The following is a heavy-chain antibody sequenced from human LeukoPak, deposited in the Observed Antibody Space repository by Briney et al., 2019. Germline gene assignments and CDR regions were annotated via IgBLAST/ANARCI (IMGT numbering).Heavy chain of an antibody. J-gene: IGHJ6*03. Sequence: MASETLSLTCTVSGGSISTYFWNWIRQPPGKGLEWIGYIYYSGSTNYNPSLKSRVTISVDTSKNQFSLRLSSVTAADTAVYYCARDIGYNSGPYYYYYYMDVWGKGTTVTVSS. CDR3: ARDIGYNSGPYYYYYYMDV. CDR1: GGSISTYF. CDR2: IYYSGST. D-gene: IGHD6-19*01. V-gene: IGHV4-59*13.